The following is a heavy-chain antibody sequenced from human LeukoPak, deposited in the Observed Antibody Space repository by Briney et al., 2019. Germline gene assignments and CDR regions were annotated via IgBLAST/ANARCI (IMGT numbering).Heavy chain of an antibody. Sequence: AGGSLRLSCVGSGFTFSSSVMSWVRQAPGKGLEWISTLNRSGATTYYADSVKGRFTISRDNSKNTLYLQMNSLRAEDTAVYYCAKVSYDYVWGSPPGYFDYWGQGTLVTVSS. CDR2: LNRSGATT. V-gene: IGHV3-23*01. CDR3: AKVSYDYVWGSPPGYFDY. CDR1: GFTFSSSV. J-gene: IGHJ4*02. D-gene: IGHD3-16*01.